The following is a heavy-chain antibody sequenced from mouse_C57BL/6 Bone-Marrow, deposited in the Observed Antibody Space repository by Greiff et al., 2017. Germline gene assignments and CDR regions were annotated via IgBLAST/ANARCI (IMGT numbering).Heavy chain of an antibody. J-gene: IGHJ3*01. CDR1: GYTFTDYN. D-gene: IGHD2-5*01. CDR3: ARPDYSNYAWFAY. V-gene: IGHV1-18*01. CDR2: INPNNGGT. Sequence: VQLKQSGPELVKPGASVKIPCKASGYTFTDYNMDWVKQSHGKSLEWIGDINPNNGGTIYNQKFKGKATLTVDKSSSTAYMELGSLTSEDTAVYYCARPDYSNYAWFAYWGQGTLVTVSA.